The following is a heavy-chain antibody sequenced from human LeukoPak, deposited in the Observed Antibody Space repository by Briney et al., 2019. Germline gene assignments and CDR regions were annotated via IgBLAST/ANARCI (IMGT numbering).Heavy chain of an antibody. J-gene: IGHJ4*02. Sequence: GGSLRLSCAASGFTFKSSWMHWVRQPPGRGPVWVSRISSDGTNTRYGDSAGGRFTVSRDNAKNTLYLQMNSLRVEDSAVYYCARDWGGSGPTSHDYWGQGTLVTVSS. D-gene: IGHD3-16*01. V-gene: IGHV3-74*01. CDR1: GFTFKSSW. CDR2: ISSDGTNT. CDR3: ARDWGGSGPTSHDY.